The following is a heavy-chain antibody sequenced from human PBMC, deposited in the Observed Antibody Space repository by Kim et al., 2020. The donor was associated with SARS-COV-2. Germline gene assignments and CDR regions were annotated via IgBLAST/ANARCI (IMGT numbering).Heavy chain of an antibody. Sequence: GGSLRLSCAASGFSFSGSSMHWVRQASGKGLEWVGRIRNKANNYVTEYVASVRGRFTISRDDSMNTAYLRMNSLKTEDTAVYYCTRVPPDPGSYYDAFDIWGQGTVVSVSS. J-gene: IGHJ3*02. CDR1: GFSFSGSS. CDR3: TRVPPDPGSYYDAFDI. D-gene: IGHD3-10*01. V-gene: IGHV3-73*01. CDR2: IRNKANNYVT.